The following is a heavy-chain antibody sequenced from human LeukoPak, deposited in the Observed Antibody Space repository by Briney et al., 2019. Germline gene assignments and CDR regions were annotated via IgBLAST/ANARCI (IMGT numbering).Heavy chain of an antibody. Sequence: SETLSLTCAVYGASFSDYYWSWIRQPLGKGLEWIGEINHSGSTNYNPSLKSRVTISVDTSKNQFSLKLSSVTAADTAVYYCARGAWFGELSYGMDVWGQGTTVTVSS. D-gene: IGHD3-10*01. V-gene: IGHV4-34*01. CDR3: ARGAWFGELSYGMDV. CDR1: GASFSDYY. J-gene: IGHJ6*02. CDR2: INHSGST.